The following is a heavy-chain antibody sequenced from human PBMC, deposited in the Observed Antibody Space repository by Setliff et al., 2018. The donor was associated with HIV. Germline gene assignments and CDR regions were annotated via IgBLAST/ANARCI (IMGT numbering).Heavy chain of an antibody. V-gene: IGHV4-4*09. CDR3: ARRIDNSGTFPDKNWFDT. CDR2: IFSSGST. J-gene: IGHJ5*02. Sequence: SETLSLTCTDSGGSISSYCWNWIRQSPGRGLEWIGFIFSSGSTKYNPSLQSRVTMSIDTSKNQFSLKLTSVTAADTAVYYCARRIDNSGTFPDKNWFDTWGQGSLVTVSS. CDR1: GGSISSYC. D-gene: IGHD3-10*01.